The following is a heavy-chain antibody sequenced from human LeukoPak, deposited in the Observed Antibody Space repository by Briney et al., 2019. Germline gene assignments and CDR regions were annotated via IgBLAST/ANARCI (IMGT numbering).Heavy chain of an antibody. CDR3: ARVDVVVTASYYYYYGMDV. J-gene: IGHJ6*02. Sequence: SETLSLTCTVSGGSISSYYWSWIRQPPGKGLEWIGYIYYSGSTNYNPSLKSRVAISVDTSKNQFSLKLSSVTAADTAVYYCARVDVVVTASYYYYYGMDVWGQGTTVTVSS. V-gene: IGHV4-59*08. CDR2: IYYSGST. CDR1: GGSISSYY. D-gene: IGHD2-21*02.